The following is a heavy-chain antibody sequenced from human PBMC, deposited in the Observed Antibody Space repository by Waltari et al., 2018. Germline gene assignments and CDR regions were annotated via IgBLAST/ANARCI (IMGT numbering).Heavy chain of an antibody. CDR3: TRNPGY. CDR1: GFTFSSNS. Sequence: EVQLVESGGGLVQPGGSLRLSCAASGFTFSSNSMNWLRQAPGKGLVWVSRMKTDGTSITYADSVKGRFTISRDSAKNTYYLQMNSLRAEDTAVYYCTRNPGYCGQGTLVTVSS. CDR2: MKTDGTSI. V-gene: IGHV3-74*02. J-gene: IGHJ4*02.